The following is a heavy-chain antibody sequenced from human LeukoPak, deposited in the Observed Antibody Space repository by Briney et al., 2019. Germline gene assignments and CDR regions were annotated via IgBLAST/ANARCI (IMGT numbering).Heavy chain of an antibody. CDR1: GGTFISYA. CDR3: ARSYCSSTSCYPFDY. D-gene: IGHD2-2*01. V-gene: IGHV1-69*13. Sequence: GASVKVSCKASGGTFISYAISWVRQAPGQGLEWMGGIIPIFGTANYAQKFQGRVTITADESTSTAYMELSSLRSEDTAVYYCARSYCSSTSCYPFDYWGQGTLVTVSS. J-gene: IGHJ4*02. CDR2: IIPIFGTA.